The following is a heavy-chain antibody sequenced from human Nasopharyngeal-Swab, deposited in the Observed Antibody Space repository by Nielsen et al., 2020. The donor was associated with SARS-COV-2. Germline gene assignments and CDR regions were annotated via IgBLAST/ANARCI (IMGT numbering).Heavy chain of an antibody. D-gene: IGHD3-10*01. CDR1: GGSFIVYY. CDR2: INHSGST. J-gene: IGHJ4*02. V-gene: IGHV4-34*01. Sequence: GSLSLSCAFYGGSFIVYYWSWIRQPPGKGLEWIGEINHSGSTNYNPSLKSRVTISVDTSKNQFSLKLSSVTAADTAVYYCAGGRFGELSLDYWGQGTLVTVSS. CDR3: AGGRFGELSLDY.